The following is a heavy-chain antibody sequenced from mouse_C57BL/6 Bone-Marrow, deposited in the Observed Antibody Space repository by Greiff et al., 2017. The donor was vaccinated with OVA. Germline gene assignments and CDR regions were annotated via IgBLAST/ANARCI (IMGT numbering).Heavy chain of an antibody. D-gene: IGHD1-1*01. J-gene: IGHJ2*01. CDR3: AKNGDLTTVVEPYLFDY. CDR2: INPSSGYT. CDR1: GYTFTDYY. Sequence: QVQLQQSGPELVKPGASVKISCKASGYTFTDYYINWVKQRPGQGLEWIGYINPSSGYTKYNQKFKDKATLTADKSSSTAYMQLSSLTYEDSAVYYCAKNGDLTTVVEPYLFDYWGQGTTLTVSS. V-gene: IGHV1-7*01.